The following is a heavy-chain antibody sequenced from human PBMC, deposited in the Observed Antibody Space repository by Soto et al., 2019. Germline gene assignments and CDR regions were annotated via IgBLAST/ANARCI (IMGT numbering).Heavy chain of an antibody. D-gene: IGHD6-13*01. Sequence: SETLSLTCTVSGGSISSYYWSWIRQPPGKGLEWIGYIYYSGSTNYNPSLKSRVTISVDTSKNQFSLKLSSVTAADTAVYYCARDSGVAAAPYGMDVWGQGTTVTVSS. CDR3: ARDSGVAAAPYGMDV. CDR2: IYYSGST. V-gene: IGHV4-59*01. J-gene: IGHJ6*02. CDR1: GGSISSYY.